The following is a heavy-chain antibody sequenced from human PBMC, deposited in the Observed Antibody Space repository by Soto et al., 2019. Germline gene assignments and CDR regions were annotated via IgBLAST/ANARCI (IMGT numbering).Heavy chain of an antibody. Sequence: GGSLRLSCAASGFTFDDYAMHWVRQAPGKGLEWVSGISWNSGSIGYADSVKGRFTISRDNAKNSLYLQMNSLRAEDTALYYCAQQLNWGQGTLVTVSS. CDR1: GFTFDDYA. CDR2: ISWNSGSI. J-gene: IGHJ4*02. V-gene: IGHV3-9*01. CDR3: AQQLN.